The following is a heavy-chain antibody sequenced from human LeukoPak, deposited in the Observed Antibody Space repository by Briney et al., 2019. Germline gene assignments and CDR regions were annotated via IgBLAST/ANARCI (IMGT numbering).Heavy chain of an antibody. Sequence: SETLSLTCAVYGGSFSGYYWSWIRQPPGKGLEWIGEINHSGSTNYNPSLKSRVTISVDTSKNQFSLKPSSVTAADTAVYYCARGLWFGELAYWGQGTLVTVSS. V-gene: IGHV4-34*01. CDR3: ARGLWFGELAY. J-gene: IGHJ4*02. CDR2: INHSGST. CDR1: GGSFSGYY. D-gene: IGHD3-10*01.